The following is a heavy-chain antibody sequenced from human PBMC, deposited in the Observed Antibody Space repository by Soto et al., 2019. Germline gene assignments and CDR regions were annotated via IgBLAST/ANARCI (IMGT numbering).Heavy chain of an antibody. D-gene: IGHD2-2*01. CDR1: GFTFSDYY. CDR3: ARDMVPAAMRRGNNWFDP. CDR2: ISSSGSTI. V-gene: IGHV3-11*01. Sequence: QVQLVESGGGLVKPGGSLRLSCAASGFTFSDYYMSWIRQAPGKGLEWVSYISSSGSTIYYADSVKGRFTISRDNAKNSLYLQMNSLRAEDTAAYYCARDMVPAAMRRGNNWFDPWGQGTLVTVSS. J-gene: IGHJ5*02.